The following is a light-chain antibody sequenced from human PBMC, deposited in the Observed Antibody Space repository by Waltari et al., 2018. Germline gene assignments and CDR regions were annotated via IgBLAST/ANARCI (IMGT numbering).Light chain of an antibody. J-gene: IGKJ2*01. Sequence: DIQMTQSPSSLSTSVGDRVNISCQASSDIAKNLNWYHQKPGKAPKLLISLASNLETGVPSRFSGSGSGTDFTFTISTLQPEDVATYYCQQHDRQPYTFGQGTEL. CDR1: SDIAKN. CDR2: LAS. V-gene: IGKV1-33*01. CDR3: QQHDRQPYT.